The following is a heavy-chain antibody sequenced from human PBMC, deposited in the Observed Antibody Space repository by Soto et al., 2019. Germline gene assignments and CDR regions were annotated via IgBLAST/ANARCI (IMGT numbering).Heavy chain of an antibody. Sequence: QVHLVQSGAEVKKPGASVKVSCKGSGYTFTSYVITWVRQAPGQGLEGMGWISAHNGNTDYAQKLQGRVTGTRDTSTSTAYMELRSLRSDDTAVYYCARGRYGDYWGQGALVTVSS. D-gene: IGHD1-1*01. CDR2: ISAHNGNT. V-gene: IGHV1-18*01. J-gene: IGHJ4*02. CDR1: GYTFTSYV. CDR3: ARGRYGDY.